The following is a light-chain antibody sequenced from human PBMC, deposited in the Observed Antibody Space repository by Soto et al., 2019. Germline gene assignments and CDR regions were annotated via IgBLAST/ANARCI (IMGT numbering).Light chain of an antibody. J-gene: IGKJ4*01. CDR1: QSVSSS. V-gene: IGKV3-15*01. CDR3: QQYNNWPPLT. Sequence: EIVMTQSPATLSVSPGERVTLSCRASQSVSSSLVWYQQKPGQAPRLLIYGASTRATGIPARFSGSGSGTEFTLTISSLQSEDFAVYYCQQYNNWPPLTFGGGTKVEIK. CDR2: GAS.